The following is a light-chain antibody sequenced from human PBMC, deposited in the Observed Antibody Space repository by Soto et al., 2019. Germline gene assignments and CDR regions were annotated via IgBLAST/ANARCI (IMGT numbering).Light chain of an antibody. Sequence: AIQLTQSPSSLSASVGDRVTITCRASQGISSALAWYQQKPGKAPKLLIYDASSLESGVPSRFSGSGSGTDFTFTISSLQPEDFATYYCQQFNSYRGTFGQGTRLEIK. V-gene: IGKV1-13*02. J-gene: IGKJ5*01. CDR1: QGISSA. CDR3: QQFNSYRGT. CDR2: DAS.